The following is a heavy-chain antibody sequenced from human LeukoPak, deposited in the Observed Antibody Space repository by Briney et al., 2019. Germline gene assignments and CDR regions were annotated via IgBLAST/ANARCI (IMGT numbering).Heavy chain of an antibody. Sequence: GGSLRLSCAASGFIFSNYWMTWVRQAPGKGLEWVAHIRQDGSERHYVDSVKDRFTISRDNAKDSLDLQMDSLRAEDTAVYYCARDWGSTGYDLYDSWGQGTLVTVSS. J-gene: IGHJ4*02. D-gene: IGHD5-12*01. V-gene: IGHV3-7*01. CDR2: IRQDGSER. CDR3: ARDWGSTGYDLYDS. CDR1: GFIFSNYW.